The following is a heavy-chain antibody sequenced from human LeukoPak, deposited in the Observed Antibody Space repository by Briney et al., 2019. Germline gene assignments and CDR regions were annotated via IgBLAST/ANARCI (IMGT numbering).Heavy chain of an antibody. CDR2: ISYDGSNK. D-gene: IGHD4/OR15-4a*01. CDR3: ANTMPGAPDY. CDR1: GFTFSSYG. Sequence: GGSLRLSCAASGFTFSSYGMHWVRQAPGKGLEWVAVISYDGSNKYYADSVKGRFTISRDNSKNTLYLQMNSLRAEDTAVYDCANTMPGAPDYWGQGTLVTVSS. J-gene: IGHJ4*02. V-gene: IGHV3-30*18.